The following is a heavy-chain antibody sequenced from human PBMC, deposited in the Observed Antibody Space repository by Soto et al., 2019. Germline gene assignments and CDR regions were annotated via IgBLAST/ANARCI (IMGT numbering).Heavy chain of an antibody. J-gene: IGHJ4*02. CDR3: ARDNSYPYYFDY. V-gene: IGHV3-66*01. CDR1: GFTVSSNY. CDR2: IYSGGST. Sequence: GGSLRLSCAASGFTVSSNYMSWVRQAPGKGLEWVSVIYSGGSTYYADSVKGRFTISRDNSKNTLYLQMNSLRAEDTAVYYCARDNSYPYYFDYWGQGTLVTVSS.